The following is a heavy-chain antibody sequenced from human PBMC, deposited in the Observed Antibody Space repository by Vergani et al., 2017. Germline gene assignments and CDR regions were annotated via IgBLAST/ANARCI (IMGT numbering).Heavy chain of an antibody. Sequence: QVQLVESGGGLVKPGGSLRLSCAASGFTFSDYYMSWIRQAPGKGLEWVSYISSSVSTIYYADSVKGRFTISRDNAKNSLYLQMNRLRAEDTAVYYCARDYGSGWYYYYGMDVWGQGTTVTVSS. J-gene: IGHJ6*02. D-gene: IGHD6-19*01. CDR1: GFTFSDYY. CDR3: ARDYGSGWYYYYGMDV. V-gene: IGHV3-11*01. CDR2: ISSSVSTI.